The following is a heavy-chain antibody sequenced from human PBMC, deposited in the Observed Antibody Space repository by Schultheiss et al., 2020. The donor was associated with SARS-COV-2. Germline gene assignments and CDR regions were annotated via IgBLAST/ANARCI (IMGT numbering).Heavy chain of an antibody. D-gene: IGHD1-26*01. CDR2: IYYSGST. V-gene: IGHV4-39*07. J-gene: IGHJ4*02. CDR3: ARWELRNGLDY. Sequence: SETLSLTCTVSGGSISSSSYYWGWIRQPPGKGLEWIGSIYYSGSTYYNPSLKSRVTISVDTSKNQFSLKLSSVTAADTAVYYCARWELRNGLDYWGQGTLVTVSS. CDR1: GGSISSSSYY.